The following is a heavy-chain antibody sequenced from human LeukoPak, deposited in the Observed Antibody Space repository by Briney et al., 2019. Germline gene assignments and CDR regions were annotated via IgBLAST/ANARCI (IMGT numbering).Heavy chain of an antibody. Sequence: GGSLRPSCAASGFSFSDYYMSWIRQAPGKGLEWVSYISSSGSMTYYADSVKGRFTISRDNAKNSLYLQMNSLRAEDTAVYYCARDSWFGVDWGQGTLVTVSS. J-gene: IGHJ4*02. CDR3: ARDSWFGVD. CDR1: GFSFSDYY. V-gene: IGHV3-11*01. D-gene: IGHD3-10*01. CDR2: ISSSGSMT.